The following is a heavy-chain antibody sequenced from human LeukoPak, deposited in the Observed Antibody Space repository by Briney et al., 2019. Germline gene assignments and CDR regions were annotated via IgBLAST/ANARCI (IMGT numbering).Heavy chain of an antibody. D-gene: IGHD1-26*01. V-gene: IGHV4-59*01. CDR2: IYHSGIT. J-gene: IGHJ3*02. CDR3: ARYSLIEGTSDAFDI. CDR1: GGFITSNF. Sequence: SETLSLTCTVSGGFITSNFWSWIRQPPGKGLEWIGYIYHSGITNYNPSLKSRVTISVDTSKHQFSLELSSVTAADTAVYYCARYSLIEGTSDAFDIWGQGTVVTVSS.